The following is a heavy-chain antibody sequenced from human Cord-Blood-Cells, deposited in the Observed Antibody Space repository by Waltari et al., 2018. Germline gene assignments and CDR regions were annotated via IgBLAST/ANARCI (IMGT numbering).Heavy chain of an antibody. Sequence: QVQLQQWGAGLLKPSETLSLTCAVYGGSFSGYYCSWIRQPPGKGLEWIGEINHSGSTNYNPSLKSRFTISVDTAKNQFSLKLRSVTAADTAVYYCARGRYSSSWYRGKYGYWGQGTLVTVSS. J-gene: IGHJ4*02. CDR1: GGSFSGYY. D-gene: IGHD6-13*01. V-gene: IGHV4-34*01. CDR2: INHSGST. CDR3: ARGRYSSSWYRGKYGY.